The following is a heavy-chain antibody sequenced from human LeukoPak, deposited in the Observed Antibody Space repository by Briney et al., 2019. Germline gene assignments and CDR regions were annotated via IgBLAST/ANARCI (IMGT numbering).Heavy chain of an antibody. J-gene: IGHJ3*01. CDR1: EYCFTNYW. CDR2: IYPGDSST. CDR3: ARRRTRPEAFDL. V-gene: IGHV5-51*01. Sequence: GESLKISCKGSEYCFTNYWIGWVRQMPGKGLEWMGVIYPGDSSTRYSPSFQGQVTISADKSITTAYLQWSSLKASDTAMYYCARRRTRPEAFDLWGQGTMVTVSS. D-gene: IGHD1-14*01.